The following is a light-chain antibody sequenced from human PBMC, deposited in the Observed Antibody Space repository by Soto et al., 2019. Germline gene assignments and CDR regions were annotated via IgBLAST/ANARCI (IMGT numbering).Light chain of an antibody. CDR2: DNN. J-gene: IGLJ2*01. CDR1: TSSVANNY. CDR3: QTWDSLLNSAL. Sequence: QSVLTQPPSVSAAPGQRVTISCSGSTSSVANNYVSWYQHVPGTAPKLLIYDNNRRLSGIPDRFSGSKSGTSATLAITGLQTGDEADYYCQTWDSLLNSALFGGGTKLTVL. V-gene: IGLV1-51*01.